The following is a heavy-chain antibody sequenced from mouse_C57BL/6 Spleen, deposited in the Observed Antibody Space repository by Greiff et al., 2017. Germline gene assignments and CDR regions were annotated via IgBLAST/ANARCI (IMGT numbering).Heavy chain of an antibody. CDR1: GYTFTDYN. CDR2: INPNNGGT. Sequence: EVQLQQSGPELVKPGASVKIPCKASGYTFTDYNMAWVKQSHGKSLEWIGDINPNNGGTIYNQKFKGKATLTVDTSSSTAYMELRSLTSEDTAVYYCARNCYGFYAMDYGGQGTSVTVSS. V-gene: IGHV1-18*01. CDR3: ARNCYGFYAMDY. J-gene: IGHJ4*01. D-gene: IGHD1-1*01.